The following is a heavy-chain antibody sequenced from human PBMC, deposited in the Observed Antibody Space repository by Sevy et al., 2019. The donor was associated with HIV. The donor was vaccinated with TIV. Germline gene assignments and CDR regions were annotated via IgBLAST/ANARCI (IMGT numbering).Heavy chain of an antibody. Sequence: GGSLRLSCEASGFTFSAYGMHWVRQAPGKGLEWVANIWYDGSKKYYADSVKGRFTISRDNSKNTLYLQMNSLRAEDTALYYCAREGVPAAIGFDYWGQGSLVTVSS. J-gene: IGHJ4*02. CDR3: AREGVPAAIGFDY. CDR1: GFTFSAYG. CDR2: IWYDGSKK. V-gene: IGHV3-33*01. D-gene: IGHD2-2*01.